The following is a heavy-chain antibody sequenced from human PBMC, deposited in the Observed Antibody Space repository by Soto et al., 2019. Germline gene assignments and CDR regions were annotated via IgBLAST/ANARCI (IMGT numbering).Heavy chain of an antibody. CDR2: IYWDDDK. CDR3: ARGGWTTYYSPFFDY. CDR1: GFSLSSNGVG. V-gene: IGHV2-5*02. Sequence: KESGPTLVKPTQTLTLTCTFSGFSLSSNGVGVGWIRQPPGKALEWLALIYWDDDKRYSPSLNSRLTITKDTSKNQVVLTLTKLDTVDTATYYCARGGWTTYYSPFFDYWGPGTLVTVSS. J-gene: IGHJ4*01. D-gene: IGHD3-10*01.